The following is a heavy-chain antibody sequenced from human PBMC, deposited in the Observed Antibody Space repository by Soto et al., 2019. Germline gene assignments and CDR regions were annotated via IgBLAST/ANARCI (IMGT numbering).Heavy chain of an antibody. CDR1: GGSISSSRYY. CDR3: ARHGGYCSSVSCTYYFDY. J-gene: IGHJ4*02. Sequence: QAQLQESGPGLVKPSETLSLTCTVSGGSISSSRYYWGWIRQPPGKGLEWIGTIYYSGSTYYNPSLKSRVTISVDTSTNQFSLKLSSVTAADTAVYYCARHGGYCSSVSCTYYFDYWGQGTLVTVSS. V-gene: IGHV4-39*01. CDR2: IYYSGST. D-gene: IGHD2-2*01.